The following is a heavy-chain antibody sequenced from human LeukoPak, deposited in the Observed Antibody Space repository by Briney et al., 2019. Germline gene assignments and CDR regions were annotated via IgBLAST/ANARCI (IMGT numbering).Heavy chain of an antibody. CDR2: TYYRSKWFN. V-gene: IGHV6-1*01. J-gene: IGHJ4*02. Sequence: SQTLSLTCAISGDSVSTNSAAWNWIRQSPSRGLEWLGRTYYRSKWFNDYALSVTSRITINPDTSKNQFSLQLNSVIPEDTAVYYCVRESQGSTGGWLNGYFDFWGQGTLVTVSS. CDR3: VRESQGSTGGWLNGYFDF. CDR1: GDSVSTNSAA. D-gene: IGHD6-19*01.